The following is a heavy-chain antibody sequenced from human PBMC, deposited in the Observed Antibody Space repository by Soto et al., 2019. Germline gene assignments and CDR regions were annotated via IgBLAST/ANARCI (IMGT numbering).Heavy chain of an antibody. V-gene: IGHV1-69*04. J-gene: IGHJ5*02. CDR2: ISPILGIA. D-gene: IGHD1-7*01. CDR1: GYTFTSYG. CDR3: ASTFSSGTRGSWFDP. Sequence: GASVKVSCKASGYTFTSYGISWVRQAPGQGLEWMGRISPILGIANYAQKFQGRVTITADKSTSTAYMELSSLRSEDTAVYYCASTFSSGTRGSWFDPWGQGTLVTVS.